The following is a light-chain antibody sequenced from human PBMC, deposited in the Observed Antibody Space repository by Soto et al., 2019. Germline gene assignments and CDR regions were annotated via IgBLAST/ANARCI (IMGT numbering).Light chain of an antibody. CDR3: SSYTSRSTLV. Sequence: QSALTQPASVSGSPGQSITISCTGTSSDVGGYDSVSWYQQHPGKAPKLMIYDVNKRPSGVSNRFSGSKSGNTASLTISGLQTEDEADYYCSSYTSRSTLVFDGGTKVTVL. J-gene: IGLJ2*01. CDR2: DVN. V-gene: IGLV2-14*01. CDR1: SSDVGGYDS.